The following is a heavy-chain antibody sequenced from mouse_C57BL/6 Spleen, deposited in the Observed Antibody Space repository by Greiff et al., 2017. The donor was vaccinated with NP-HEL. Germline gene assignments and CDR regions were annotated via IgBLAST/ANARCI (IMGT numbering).Heavy chain of an antibody. CDR3: AGYYGSFDY. V-gene: IGHV1-81*01. CDR1: GYTFTSYG. D-gene: IGHD2-2*01. CDR2: IYPRSGNT. Sequence: VKLMESGAELARPGASVKLSCKASGYTFTSYGISWVKQRTGQGLEWIGEIYPRSGNTYYNEKFKGKATLTADKSSSTAYMELRSLTSEDSAVYFCAGYYGSFDYWGQGTTLTVSS. J-gene: IGHJ2*01.